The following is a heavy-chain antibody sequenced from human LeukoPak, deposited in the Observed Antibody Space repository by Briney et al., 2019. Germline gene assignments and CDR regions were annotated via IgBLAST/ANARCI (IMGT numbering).Heavy chain of an antibody. CDR2: INHSGST. V-gene: IGHV4-34*01. J-gene: IGHJ4*02. D-gene: IGHD3-10*01. Sequence: KSSETLSLTCAVYGGSFSGYYWSWIRQPPGKGLEWIGEINHSGSTNYNPSLKSRVTISVDTSKNQFSLKLSSVTAADTAVYYCARVTPYYYGSGSYSLPLDYWGQGTLVTVSS. CDR1: GGSFSGYY. CDR3: ARVTPYYYGSGSYSLPLDY.